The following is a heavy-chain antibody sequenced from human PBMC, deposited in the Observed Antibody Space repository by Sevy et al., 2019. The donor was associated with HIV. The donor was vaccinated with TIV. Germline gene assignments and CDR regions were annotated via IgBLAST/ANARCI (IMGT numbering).Heavy chain of an antibody. CDR2: INGRGGSA. D-gene: IGHD1-26*01. CDR1: GFTFSSFA. V-gene: IGHV3-23*01. CDR3: ARPTPRIAPPSAAFFDY. Sequence: GGSLRLSCAASGFTFSSFAMSWVRHIPGKGLEWVSTINGRGGSAYYADSVKGRFTLSRDNSNNTVFLQMNRLRDEDTAVYYCARPTPRIAPPSAAFFDYWGQGTLVTVSS. J-gene: IGHJ4*02.